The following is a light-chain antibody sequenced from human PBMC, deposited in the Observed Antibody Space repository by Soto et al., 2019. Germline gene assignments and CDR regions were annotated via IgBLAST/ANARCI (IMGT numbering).Light chain of an antibody. CDR1: QSVGSN. CDR2: AGS. J-gene: IGKJ3*01. Sequence: EIVMTQSPDIKSVSPGERATLSCRASQSVGSNLAWYQQRPGQAPRLLIYAGSTRATGIPARFSGSGSGTDFTLTISSLQSEDIAIYYCQQYNKWPLFTFGPGTRVDIK. CDR3: QQYNKWPLFT. V-gene: IGKV3-15*01.